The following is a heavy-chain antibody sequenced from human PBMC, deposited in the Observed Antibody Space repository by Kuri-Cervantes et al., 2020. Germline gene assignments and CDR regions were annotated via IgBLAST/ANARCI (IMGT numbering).Heavy chain of an antibody. V-gene: IGHV3-30*03. Sequence: GGSLRLSCAASGFTFSNYGLHWVRQAPGKGLEWVAIISSDGSNKYYAGSVKGRFTISKDTSKNMLFLQMNSLRAEDTAVYYCARGYSSSWYPHPLDYWGQGTLVTVSS. CDR1: GFTFSNYG. CDR3: ARGYSSSWYPHPLDY. J-gene: IGHJ4*02. D-gene: IGHD6-13*01. CDR2: ISSDGSNK.